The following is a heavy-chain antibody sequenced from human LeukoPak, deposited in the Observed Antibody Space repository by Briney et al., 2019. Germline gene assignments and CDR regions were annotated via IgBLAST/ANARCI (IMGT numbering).Heavy chain of an antibody. D-gene: IGHD3-3*01. CDR2: IYYSGST. V-gene: IGHV4-30-4*08. Sequence: PSQTLSLTCTVSGGSISRGDYYWSWIRQPPGKDLEWIGYIYYSGSTYYNPSLKSRVTISVDTSKNQFSLKLSSVTAADTAVYYCARSSADYDFWSGYPLLFDSWGQGTLVTVSS. J-gene: IGHJ4*02. CDR1: GGSISRGDYY. CDR3: ARSSADYDFWSGYPLLFDS.